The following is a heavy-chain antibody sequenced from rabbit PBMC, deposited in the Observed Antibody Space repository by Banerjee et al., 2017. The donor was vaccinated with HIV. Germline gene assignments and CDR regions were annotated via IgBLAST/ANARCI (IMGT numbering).Heavy chain of an antibody. CDR3: ARDRYGSGSVDHDL. Sequence: QSLEESGGGLVQPEGSLTLTCTASGFSFSSSYYMCWVRQAPGKGLEWIGCIYTGSSGSSAYASRVNGRFTISKTSSTTVTLQMTSLTAADTATYFCARDRYGSGSVDHDLWGPGTLVTVS. CDR1: GFSFSSSYY. J-gene: IGHJ4*01. CDR2: IYTGSSGSS. V-gene: IGHV1S40*01. D-gene: IGHD5-1*01.